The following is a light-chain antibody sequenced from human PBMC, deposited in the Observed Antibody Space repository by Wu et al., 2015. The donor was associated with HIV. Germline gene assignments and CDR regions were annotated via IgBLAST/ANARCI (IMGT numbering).Light chain of an antibody. CDR3: QQGYLTPLT. J-gene: IGKJ4*01. CDR2: AAS. Sequence: DIQMTQSPSSLTASVGDRVTITCHASQTVNNYLNWYQQKPGKAPKLLIYAASSVQTGVPLRFSGSGSRTDFTLTISSLQPADFATYHCQQGYLTPLTFGGGTKVEI. CDR1: QTVNNY. V-gene: IGKV1-39*01.